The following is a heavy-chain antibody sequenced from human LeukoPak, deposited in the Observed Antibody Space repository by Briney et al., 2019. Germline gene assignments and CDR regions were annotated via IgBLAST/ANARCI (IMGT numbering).Heavy chain of an antibody. D-gene: IGHD1-7*01. Sequence: PSETLSLTCTVSGGSFSNHYWSWIRQPPGKGLEWIGYIYHTGSTNYNPSLKSRVTISVDTSKNQFSLKLSSVTAADTAVYYCARGNYVDWFDPWGQGTQVTVS. J-gene: IGHJ5*02. V-gene: IGHV4-59*11. CDR3: ARGNYVDWFDP. CDR1: GGSFSNHY. CDR2: IYHTGST.